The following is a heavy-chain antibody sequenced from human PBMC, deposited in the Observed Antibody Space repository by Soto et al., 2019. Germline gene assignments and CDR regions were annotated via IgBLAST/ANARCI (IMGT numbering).Heavy chain of an antibody. J-gene: IGHJ4*02. CDR2: IYSGGST. Sequence: GGSLRLSCAASGFSVSTKYMSWVRQAPGKGLEWVSVIYSGGSTFYADSVRGRFTISRDNSKNTVNLQMNSLRAEDTAVYYCARDPWAADYWGQGTLVTVSS. CDR3: ARDPWAADY. D-gene: IGHD3-16*01. CDR1: GFSVSTKY. V-gene: IGHV3-66*01.